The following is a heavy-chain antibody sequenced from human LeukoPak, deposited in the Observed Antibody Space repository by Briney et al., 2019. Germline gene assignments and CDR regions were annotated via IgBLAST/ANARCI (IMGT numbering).Heavy chain of an antibody. CDR1: GFTVSSDY. J-gene: IGHJ5*02. CDR3: VRNWFDP. CDR2: IYSGGST. Sequence: PGGFLRLSCAASGFTVSSDYMSWVRQAPGKGLEWVSVIYSGGSTYYADSVKGRFTISRDKSKNTVYLQMNSLRFEDTAMYYCVRNWFDPWGQGTLVTVSS. V-gene: IGHV3-53*05.